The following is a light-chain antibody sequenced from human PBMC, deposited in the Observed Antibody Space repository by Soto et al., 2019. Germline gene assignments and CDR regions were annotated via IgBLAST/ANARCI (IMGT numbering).Light chain of an antibody. CDR1: QSVSSSY. V-gene: IGKV3-20*01. Sequence: EIVLTQSPCTLSLSPGERATLSCRASQSVSSSYLAWYQQKPGQAPRLLIYGASSRATGIPDRFSGSGSGTDFTLTISSLQPDDFATYYCQQYNSYSWTFGQGTKVDIK. CDR2: GAS. CDR3: QQYNSYSWT. J-gene: IGKJ1*01.